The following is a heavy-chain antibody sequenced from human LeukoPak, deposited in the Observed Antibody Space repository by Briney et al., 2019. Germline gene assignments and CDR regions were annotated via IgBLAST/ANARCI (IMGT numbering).Heavy chain of an antibody. CDR1: GFTFSDYA. J-gene: IGHJ5*02. V-gene: IGHV3-30*04. CDR2: ISDDGSNK. D-gene: IGHD3-3*01. Sequence: GRSLRLSCAATGFTFSDYAMHWVRQAPDKGLEWVAIISDDGSNKYFADSVKGRFSISRDNSKNTLYLQMNSLRAEDTAVYYCARCSEFLRFGPWGQGTLVTVSS. CDR3: ARCSEFLRFGP.